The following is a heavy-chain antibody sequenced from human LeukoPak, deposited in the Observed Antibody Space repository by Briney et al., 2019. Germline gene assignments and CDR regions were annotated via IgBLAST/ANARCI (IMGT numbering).Heavy chain of an antibody. CDR1: GGSISSYY. V-gene: IGHV4-59*01. CDR2: IYYSGST. D-gene: IGHD3-22*01. Sequence: SETLSLTCTVSGGSISSYYWSWIRQPPGKGLEWIGYIYYSGSTNYNPSLKSRVTISVDTSKNQFSLKLSSVTAADTAEYYCARADYYDSSGYPFDYWGQGTLVTVSS. J-gene: IGHJ4*02. CDR3: ARADYYDSSGYPFDY.